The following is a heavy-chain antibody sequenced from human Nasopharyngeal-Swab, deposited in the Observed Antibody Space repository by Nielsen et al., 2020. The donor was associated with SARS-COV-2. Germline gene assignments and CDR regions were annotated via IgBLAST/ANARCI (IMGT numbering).Heavy chain of an antibody. CDR1: GYIFTSYD. Sequence: SVKVSCKASGYIFTSYDISWVRQARAQGLEWMGWIGAYNGNTNYAQKFQDRVTMTTHTSTSTVYMELRSLRSDETAVYYCARHGVAEDYWGQGTLVTVSS. J-gene: IGHJ4*02. CDR2: IGAYNGNT. D-gene: IGHD3-3*01. V-gene: IGHV1-18*01. CDR3: ARHGVAEDY.